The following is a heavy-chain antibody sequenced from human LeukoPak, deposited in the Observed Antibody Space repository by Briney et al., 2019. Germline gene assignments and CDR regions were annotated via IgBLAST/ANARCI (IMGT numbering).Heavy chain of an antibody. V-gene: IGHV3-48*03. CDR2: ISSSGSTI. D-gene: IGHD6-6*01. CDR1: GFTFSSYE. CDR3: ARYSSSDAFDI. Sequence: GGSLRLSCAASGFTFSSYEMNWVRQAPGKGLEWISYISSSGSTIYYADSVKGRFTISRDNAKNSLYLQMNSLRAEDTAVYYCARYSSSDAFDIWGQGTMVTVSS. J-gene: IGHJ3*02.